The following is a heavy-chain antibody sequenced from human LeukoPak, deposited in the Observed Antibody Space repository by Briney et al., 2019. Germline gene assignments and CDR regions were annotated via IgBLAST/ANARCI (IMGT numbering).Heavy chain of an antibody. CDR2: ISYSGST. D-gene: IGHD1-26*01. J-gene: IGHJ2*01. CDR3: ATDGNFDL. CDR1: GVSISTYS. Sequence: PSETLSLTCTVSGVSISTYSWSWIRQPPGKGLEWIGYISYSGSTSCNPSLRSRVTISVDTSKNQFSLKLSSVTAADTAVYYCATDGNFDLWGRGTLVTVSS. V-gene: IGHV4-59*01.